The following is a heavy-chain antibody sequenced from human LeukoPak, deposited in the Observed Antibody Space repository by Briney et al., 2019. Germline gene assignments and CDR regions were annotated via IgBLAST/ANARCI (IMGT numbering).Heavy chain of an antibody. CDR3: ARGAIQPDY. CDR1: GGSISSYY. CDR2: ISYSGST. J-gene: IGHJ4*02. D-gene: IGHD5-18*01. V-gene: IGHV4-59*01. Sequence: SETLSLTCTVSGGSISSYYWNWIRQPPGKGLEWIGYISYSGSTSYSPSLKSRVTISVDTSKNQFSLKLSSVTAADTAVYYCARGAIQPDYWGQGTLVTVSS.